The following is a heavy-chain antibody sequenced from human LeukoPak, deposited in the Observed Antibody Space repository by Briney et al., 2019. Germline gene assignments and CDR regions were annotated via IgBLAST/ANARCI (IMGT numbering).Heavy chain of an antibody. CDR2: ISGSGDNT. J-gene: IGHJ4*02. V-gene: IGHV3-23*01. D-gene: IGHD3-22*01. Sequence: SGGSLRLSCAASGFTFSIYAMSWVRQAPGKGLEWVSGISGSGDNTYYADSVKGRFTISRDNSKNTLYVQVNSLGTEDTAAYYCAKGSYYDSSGSFYFDYWGQGTLVTVSS. CDR1: GFTFSIYA. CDR3: AKGSYYDSSGSFYFDY.